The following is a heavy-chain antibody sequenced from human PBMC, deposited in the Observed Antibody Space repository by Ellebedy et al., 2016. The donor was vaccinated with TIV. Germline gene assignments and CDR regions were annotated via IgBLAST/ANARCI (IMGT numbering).Heavy chain of an antibody. CDR2: INPNSGGT. CDR3: ARDAFTYYYDSSGYPEFGY. Sequence: ASVKVSXXASGYTFTSYGISWVRQAPGQGLEWMGWINPNSGGTNYAQKFQSRVTMTRDTSISTAYMELSRLRSDDTAVYYCARDAFTYYYDSSGYPEFGYWGQGTLVTVSS. D-gene: IGHD3-22*01. J-gene: IGHJ4*02. V-gene: IGHV1-2*02. CDR1: GYTFTSYG.